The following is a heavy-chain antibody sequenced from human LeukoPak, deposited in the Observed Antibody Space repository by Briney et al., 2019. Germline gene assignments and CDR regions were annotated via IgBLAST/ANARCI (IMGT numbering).Heavy chain of an antibody. J-gene: IGHJ4*02. Sequence: PGGSLRLSCAASGFTFSSYAMHWVRQAPGKGLEWVAVISYDGSNKYYADSVKGRFTTSRDNSKNTLYLQMNSLRAEDTAVYYCARDHRAYSSGWWGAFDYWGQGTLVTVSS. CDR1: GFTFSSYA. D-gene: IGHD6-19*01. V-gene: IGHV3-30-3*01. CDR3: ARDHRAYSSGWWGAFDY. CDR2: ISYDGSNK.